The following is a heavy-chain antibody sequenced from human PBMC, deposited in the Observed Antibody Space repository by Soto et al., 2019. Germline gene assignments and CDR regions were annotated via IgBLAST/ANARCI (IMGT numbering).Heavy chain of an antibody. J-gene: IGHJ6*02. D-gene: IGHD3-3*01. Sequence: GPVEVSCQASGFPLSRHGISWGRQAPGQSLEWMGWISAYNGNTNYAQKLQGRVTMTTDTSTSTAYMELRSLRSDDTAVYYCARFWSGYSTTYYYGMDVWGQGTTVTVSS. V-gene: IGHV1-18*01. CDR1: GFPLSRHG. CDR2: ISAYNGNT. CDR3: ARFWSGYSTTYYYGMDV.